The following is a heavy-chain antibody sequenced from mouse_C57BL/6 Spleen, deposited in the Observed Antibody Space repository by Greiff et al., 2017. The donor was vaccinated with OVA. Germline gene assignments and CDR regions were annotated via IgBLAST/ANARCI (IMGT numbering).Heavy chain of an antibody. CDR3: ARGSNYPPYFDY. CDR1: GYTFTSYW. V-gene: IGHV1-50*01. D-gene: IGHD2-5*01. J-gene: IGHJ2*01. CDR2: IDPSDSYT. Sequence: QVQLQQPGAELVKPGASVKLSCKASGYTFTSYWMQWVKQRPGQGLEWIGEIDPSDSYTNYNQKFKGKATLTVDTSSSTAYMQLSSLTSEDSAVYYCARGSNYPPYFDYWGQGTTLTVSS.